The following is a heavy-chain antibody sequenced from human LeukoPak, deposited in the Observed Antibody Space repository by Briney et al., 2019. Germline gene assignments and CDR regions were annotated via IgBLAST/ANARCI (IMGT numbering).Heavy chain of an antibody. CDR3: AKVYLRGVSGYDRMGY. J-gene: IGHJ4*02. Sequence: GGSLRLSCAASGFTFSSYGMHWVRQAPGKGLEWVAVISYDGSNKYYADSVKGRFTISRDNSKNTLYLQTNSLRAEDTAVYYCAKVYLRGVSGYDRMGYWGQGTLVTVSS. CDR2: ISYDGSNK. D-gene: IGHD5-12*01. V-gene: IGHV3-30*18. CDR1: GFTFSSYG.